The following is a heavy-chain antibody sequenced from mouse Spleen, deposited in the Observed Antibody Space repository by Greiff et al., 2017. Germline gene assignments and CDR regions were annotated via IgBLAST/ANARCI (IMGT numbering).Heavy chain of an antibody. J-gene: IGHJ4*01. CDR2: IYPGDGDT. CDR1: GYAFSSSW. CDR3: ARSGLLRLLWAMDY. Sequence: VQLQQSGPELVKPGASVKISCKASGYAFSSSWMNWVKQRPGKGLEWIGRIYPGDGDTNYNGKFKGKATLTADKSSSTAYMQLSSLTSEDSAVYFCARSGLLRLLWAMDYWGQGTSVTVSS. V-gene: IGHV1-82*01. D-gene: IGHD1-2*01.